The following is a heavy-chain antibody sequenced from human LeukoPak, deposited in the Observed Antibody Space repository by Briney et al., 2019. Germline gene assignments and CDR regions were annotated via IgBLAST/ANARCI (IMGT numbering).Heavy chain of an antibody. Sequence: GGSLRLSCAASDFIFSRHGMTWVRKAPGKGLGWVSALSGTGDSTYYAASVKGRFTISRDNSKNTLYLQMKSLRADDTALYYCARGEPATPASLDYWGQGTLVTVSS. V-gene: IGHV3-23*01. CDR2: LSGTGDST. J-gene: IGHJ4*02. D-gene: IGHD3-16*01. CDR3: ARGEPATPASLDY. CDR1: DFIFSRHG.